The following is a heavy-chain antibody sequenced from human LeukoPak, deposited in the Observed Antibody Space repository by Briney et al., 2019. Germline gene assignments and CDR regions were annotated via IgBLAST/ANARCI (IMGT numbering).Heavy chain of an antibody. CDR2: IYTSGST. Sequence: SETLSLTCTVSGGSISSYYWSWIRQPAGKGLEWIGRIYTSGSTNYNPSLKSRVTMSVDTSKNQFSLKLSSVTAADTAAYYCARELYDSSGYYYSYWGQGTLVTVSS. V-gene: IGHV4-4*07. CDR1: GGSISSYY. J-gene: IGHJ4*02. CDR3: ARELYDSSGYYYSY. D-gene: IGHD3-22*01.